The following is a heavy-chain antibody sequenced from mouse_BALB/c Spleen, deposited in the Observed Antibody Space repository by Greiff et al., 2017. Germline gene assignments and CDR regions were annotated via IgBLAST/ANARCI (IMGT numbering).Heavy chain of an antibody. CDR1: GFTFSSYG. J-gene: IGHJ2*01. CDR3: ARQGRNYFDY. Sequence: DVQLVESGGDLVKPGGSLKLSCAASGFTFSSYGMSWVRQTPDKRLEWVATISSGGSYTYYPDSVKGRFTISRDNAKNTLYLQMSSLKSEDTAMYYCARQGRNYFDYWGQGTTLTVSS. V-gene: IGHV5-6*01. CDR2: ISSGGSYT.